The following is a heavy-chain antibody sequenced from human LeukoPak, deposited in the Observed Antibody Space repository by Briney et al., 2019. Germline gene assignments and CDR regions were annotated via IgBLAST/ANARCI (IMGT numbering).Heavy chain of an antibody. V-gene: IGHV3-7*01. Sequence: PGGSLRLSCAASGFTFSSYWMSWVRQAPGKGLEWVANIKQDGSEKHYVDSVKGRFTISRDNAKNTLYLQMNSLRAEDTAVYYCARNDCGDYFDYWGQGTLVTVSS. CDR3: ARNDCGDYFDY. CDR1: GFTFSSYW. D-gene: IGHD4-17*01. J-gene: IGHJ4*02. CDR2: IKQDGSEK.